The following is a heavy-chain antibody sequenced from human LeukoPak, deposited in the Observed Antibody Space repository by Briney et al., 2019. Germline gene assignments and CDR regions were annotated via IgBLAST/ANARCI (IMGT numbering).Heavy chain of an antibody. CDR3: ARSWKRDGYNFGY. Sequence: PGGSLRLSCAASEFTFSSYSMNWVRQAPGKGLEWVSSISSSSSYIYYADSVKGRFTISRDNAKNSLYLQMNSLRAEDTAVYYCARSWKRDGYNFGYWGQGTLVTVSS. D-gene: IGHD5-24*01. V-gene: IGHV3-21*01. J-gene: IGHJ4*02. CDR2: ISSSSSYI. CDR1: EFTFSSYS.